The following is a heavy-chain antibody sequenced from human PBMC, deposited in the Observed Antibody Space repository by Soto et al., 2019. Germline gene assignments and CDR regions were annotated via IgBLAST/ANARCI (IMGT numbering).Heavy chain of an antibody. D-gene: IGHD1-26*01. Sequence: EVQRVESGGGLVQPGGSQRLSCAASGFTFSDHYMDWVRQAPGKGLEWVGRIRNKANSYTTDYAASVKGRFTISRDNSKDSLYLQMNSLKTEDTAIYYCARASGKGAYFDYWGHGTLATVSS. CDR1: GFTFSDHY. CDR2: IRNKANSYTT. CDR3: ARASGKGAYFDY. V-gene: IGHV3-72*01. J-gene: IGHJ4*01.